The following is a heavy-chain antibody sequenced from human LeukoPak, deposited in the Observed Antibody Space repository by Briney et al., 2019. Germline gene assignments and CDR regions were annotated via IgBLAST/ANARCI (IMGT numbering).Heavy chain of an antibody. Sequence: GGSLRLSCAASGFTFSTSWMSWVRQAPGKGLEWVANIKQDGSEKYYVDSVKGRFTISRDDAKKSLFLQMNSLRAEDTAVYYCARGSGGSGAFDIWGQGTMVTVSS. CDR1: GFTFSTSW. V-gene: IGHV3-7*05. J-gene: IGHJ3*02. CDR3: ARGSGGSGAFDI. CDR2: IKQDGSEK.